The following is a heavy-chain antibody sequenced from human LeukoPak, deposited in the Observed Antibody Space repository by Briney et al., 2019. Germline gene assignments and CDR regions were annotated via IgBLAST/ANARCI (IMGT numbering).Heavy chain of an antibody. CDR1: GYGFTSDW. J-gene: IGHJ4*02. Sequence: GESLKISCKGSGYGFTSDWIGWVRQMPGKGLEWMGIIYPGDSDTRYSPSFQGQVTISADKSVNTAYLQWSSLKASDTAMYYCARFVGACSGGSCYSDYWGQGTLVTASS. V-gene: IGHV5-51*01. CDR3: ARFVGACSGGSCYSDY. CDR2: IYPGDSDT. D-gene: IGHD2-15*01.